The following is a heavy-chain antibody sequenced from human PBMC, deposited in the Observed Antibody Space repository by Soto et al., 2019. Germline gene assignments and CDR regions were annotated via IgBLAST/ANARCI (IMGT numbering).Heavy chain of an antibody. CDR2: IYDSGST. CDR3: ARLAHSYGWVDH. J-gene: IGHJ5*02. CDR1: GGSISRSVYF. V-gene: IGHV4-39*01. Sequence: PSETLSLTCTVSGGSISRSVYFWGWIRQPPGKGLEWIATIYDSGSTYYNASLRSRVTISVDTSKNQFSLKLSSLTAADTAVYYCARLAHSYGWVDHWGLGTLVTVSP. D-gene: IGHD5-18*01.